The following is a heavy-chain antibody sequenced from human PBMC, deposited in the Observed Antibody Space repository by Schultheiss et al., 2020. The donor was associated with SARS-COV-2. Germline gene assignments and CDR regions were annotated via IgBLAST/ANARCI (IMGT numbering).Heavy chain of an antibody. J-gene: IGHJ2*01. CDR2: VSWNGSRT. Sequence: GESLKISCAASGFIFSKSDMNWVHQAPGKGLEWVSGVSWNGSRTHYADSVKGRFIISRDNAKNSLYLQMNDLRAEDTAVYYCARDDIWGRGTLVTVSS. CDR3: ARDDI. CDR1: GFIFSKSD. V-gene: IGHV3-35*01.